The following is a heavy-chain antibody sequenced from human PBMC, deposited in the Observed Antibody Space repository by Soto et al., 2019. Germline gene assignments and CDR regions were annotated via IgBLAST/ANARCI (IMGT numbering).Heavy chain of an antibody. CDR1: GGTFSSYA. D-gene: IGHD3-3*01. J-gene: IGHJ6*02. Sequence: SVKVSCKASGGTFSSYAISWVRQAPGQGLEWMGGIIPIFGTANYAQKFQGRVTITADESTSTAYMELSSLRSEDTAVYYCARGVTICGVVILPAMGYYGMDVWGQGTTDTVSS. CDR3: ARGVTICGVVILPAMGYYGMDV. V-gene: IGHV1-69*13. CDR2: IIPIFGTA.